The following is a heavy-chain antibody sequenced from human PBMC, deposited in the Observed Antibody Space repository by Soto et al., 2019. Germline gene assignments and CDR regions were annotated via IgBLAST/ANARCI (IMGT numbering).Heavy chain of an antibody. V-gene: IGHV5-51*01. J-gene: IGHJ5*02. CDR1: GHLFNNHW. Sequence: GESLKISCKGPGHLFNNHWIGWVRQTPGKGLEWMGLIFTRDSETKTSPSFQGHVSFSVDNSINTVYLQWASLKTTDTGIYFCARGYFDSGHGYDLWGQGTLVTVSS. CDR2: IFTRDSET. D-gene: IGHD3-10*01. CDR3: ARGYFDSGHGYDL.